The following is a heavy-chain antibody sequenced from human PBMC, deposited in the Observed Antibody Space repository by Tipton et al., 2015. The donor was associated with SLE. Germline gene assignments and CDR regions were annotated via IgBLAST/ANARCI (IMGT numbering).Heavy chain of an antibody. V-gene: IGHV3-72*01. CDR2: SRNKVNSYTT. D-gene: IGHD6-19*01. CDR1: GFMFSDHY. CDR3: ATSGLVVAGTGTDFDY. J-gene: IGHJ4*02. Sequence: SLRLSCAASGFMFSDHYMDWVRQAPGKGLEWVGRSRNKVNSYTTEYAASVKGRFTISRDDSENSVYLQMNSLRAEDTAVYYCATSGLVVAGTGTDFDYWGQGTLVTVSS.